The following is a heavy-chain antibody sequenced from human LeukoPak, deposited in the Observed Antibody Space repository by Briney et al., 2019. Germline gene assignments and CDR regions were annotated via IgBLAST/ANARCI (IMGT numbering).Heavy chain of an antibody. V-gene: IGHV3-30*18. Sequence: PGGSLRLSCAASGFTFSSYGMHWVRQAPGKGLEWVAIISYDGSNKNHADSVKGRFTISRDNSKNTLYLQMNSLRAEDTAVYSCAKDSMVRGCLNYWGQGTLVTVSS. CDR3: AKDSMVRGCLNY. D-gene: IGHD3-10*01. CDR1: GFTFSSYG. CDR2: ISYDGSNK. J-gene: IGHJ4*02.